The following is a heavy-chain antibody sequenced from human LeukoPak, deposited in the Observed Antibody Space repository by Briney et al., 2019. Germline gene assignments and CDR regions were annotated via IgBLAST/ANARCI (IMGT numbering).Heavy chain of an antibody. Sequence: SVKVSCKASGGTFSSYAISWVRQAPGQGLECMGRIIPIFGTANYAQKFQGRVTITTDESTSTAYMELSSLRSEDTAVYYCASSYVSYYDSSGYEVPIDYWGQGTLVTVSS. D-gene: IGHD3-22*01. CDR3: ASSYVSYYDSSGYEVPIDY. V-gene: IGHV1-69*05. J-gene: IGHJ4*02. CDR2: IIPIFGTA. CDR1: GGTFSSYA.